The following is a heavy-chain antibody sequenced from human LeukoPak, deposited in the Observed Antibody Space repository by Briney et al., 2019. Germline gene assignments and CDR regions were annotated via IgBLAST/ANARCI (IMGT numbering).Heavy chain of an antibody. Sequence: SETLSLTCAVYGGSFSGYYWSWIRQPPGKGLEWIGEINHSGSTNYNPSLKSRVTISVDTSKNQFSLKLSSVTAADTAVYYCARARSSNYFYYYGMDVWGQGTTVTVSS. V-gene: IGHV4-34*01. CDR3: ARARSSNYFYYYGMDV. CDR2: INHSGST. J-gene: IGHJ6*02. CDR1: GGSFSGYY. D-gene: IGHD6-13*01.